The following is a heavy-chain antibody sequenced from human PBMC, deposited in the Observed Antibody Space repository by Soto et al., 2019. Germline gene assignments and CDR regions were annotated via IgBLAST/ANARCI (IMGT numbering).Heavy chain of an antibody. D-gene: IGHD2-2*01. CDR3: ARLYCSSSSCYSVGAFDI. V-gene: IGHV3-33*08. J-gene: IGHJ3*02. Sequence: LRLSCAASGFTFSSYAMSWVRQAPGKGLEWVALIWFDGSDKYYVDSVKGRFTISRDNSKNTVHLQMNSLRVEDTAVYYCARLYCSSSSCYSVGAFDIRGQGTVVTVSS. CDR2: IWFDGSDK. CDR1: GFTFSSYA.